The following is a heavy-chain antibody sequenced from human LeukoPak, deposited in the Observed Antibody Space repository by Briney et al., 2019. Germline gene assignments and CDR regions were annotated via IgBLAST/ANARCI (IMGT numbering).Heavy chain of an antibody. CDR1: GGSFSGYY. V-gene: IGHV4-34*01. J-gene: IGHJ4*02. D-gene: IGHD2-15*01. Sequence: SETLSLTCAVYGGSFSGYYWSWIRQPPGKGLEWIGEINHSGSTNYNPSLKSRVTISVDTSKNQFSLKLSSVTAAETAVYYCARDVVAASSGTYDYWGQGTVVTVCS. CDR2: INHSGST. CDR3: ARDVVAASSGTYDY.